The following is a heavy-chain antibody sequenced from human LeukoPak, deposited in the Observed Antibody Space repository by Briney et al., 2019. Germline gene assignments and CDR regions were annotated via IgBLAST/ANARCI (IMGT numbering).Heavy chain of an antibody. D-gene: IGHD1-26*01. V-gene: IGHV1-69*13. J-gene: IGHJ4*02. CDR2: IIPVFGTA. CDR1: GGTFSSYT. Sequence: GASVKVSCKASGGTFSSYTINWVRQAPGQGLEWMGGIIPVFGTANYVQKFQGRVTITADESTSTVYMELSSLRSEDTAVYYCARSVRVGATLADYWGQGTLVTVSS. CDR3: ARSVRVGATLADY.